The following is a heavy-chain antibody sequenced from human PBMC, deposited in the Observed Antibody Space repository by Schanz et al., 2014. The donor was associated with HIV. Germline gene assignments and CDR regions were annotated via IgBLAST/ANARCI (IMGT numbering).Heavy chain of an antibody. J-gene: IGHJ6*02. CDR3: ARDGGEV. V-gene: IGHV3-30-3*01. CDR1: GFTFNNYA. D-gene: IGHD3-16*01. Sequence: VQLLDSGGGLVQPGGSLRLSCVASGFTFNNYAMTWVRQAPGKALEWVAVISHDGTNKFYAGSVKGRFTISRDNAKNSLFLQMESLRAEDTAVYYCARDGGEVWGQGTTVTVSS. CDR2: ISHDGTNK.